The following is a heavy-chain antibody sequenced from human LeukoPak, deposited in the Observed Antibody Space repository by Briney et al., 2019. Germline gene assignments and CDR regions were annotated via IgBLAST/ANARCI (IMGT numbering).Heavy chain of an antibody. J-gene: IGHJ4*02. V-gene: IGHV4-59*02. CDR1: GGSVSGHY. D-gene: IGHD6-19*01. Sequence: SETLSLTCAVSGGSVSGHYWDWIRQPPGKGLEWVGYIYASGSANYHPSLKSRVTISLDTSENHVSLRLTSVTAEDTAVYYCAREAPGGSGWTYFDYWGQGSLVTVSS. CDR3: AREAPGGSGWTYFDY. CDR2: IYASGSA.